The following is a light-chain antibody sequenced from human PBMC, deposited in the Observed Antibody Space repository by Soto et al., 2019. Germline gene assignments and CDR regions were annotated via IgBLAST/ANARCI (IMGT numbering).Light chain of an antibody. J-gene: IGKJ1*01. CDR2: DSS. Sequence: DIVVTQSPGTLSLSPGESATLSCSASQSLNSRYLACYQQRPGQPPRLLLNDSSSRATGILERFSGSSSGTDFTLTIIRLEPEASAVYYCQQYGSSSPNTFGQGTNVEIK. CDR1: QSLNSRY. CDR3: QQYGSSSPNT. V-gene: IGKV3-20*01.